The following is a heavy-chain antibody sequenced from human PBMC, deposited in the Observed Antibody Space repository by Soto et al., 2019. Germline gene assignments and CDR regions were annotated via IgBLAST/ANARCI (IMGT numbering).Heavy chain of an antibody. J-gene: IGHJ6*02. CDR2: ITPKTAAT. CDR1: GYTFSDYF. D-gene: IGHD1-26*01. CDR3: ARVKWGLDYYSGLDV. Sequence: QVQLVQSGAEVKKSGASVKVSCKASGYTFSDYFIQWLRQAPGQGLEWVAWITPKTAATNFGKNFQERVTLTSDTSFSTAYLELTRLRPDDTALYYCARVKWGLDYYSGLDVWGQGTAVTVSS. V-gene: IGHV1-2*02.